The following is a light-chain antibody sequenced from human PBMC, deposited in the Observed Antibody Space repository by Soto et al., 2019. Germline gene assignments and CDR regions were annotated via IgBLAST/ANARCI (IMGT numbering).Light chain of an antibody. CDR2: GNT. Sequence: VGRHPPSMAGAPGQTVTISCTGSSSNIGSTYDVQWYQQLPGTAPKLLIHGNTDRPSGVPDRFSGSKSGTSASLAITGLQADDEADYYCQSYDDSLSVHYVFGTGTKVTVL. V-gene: IGLV1-40*01. J-gene: IGLJ1*01. CDR3: QSYDDSLSVHYV. CDR1: SSNIGSTYD.